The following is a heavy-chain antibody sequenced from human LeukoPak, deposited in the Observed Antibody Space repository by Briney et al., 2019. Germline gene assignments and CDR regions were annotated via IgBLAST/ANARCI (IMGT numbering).Heavy chain of an antibody. V-gene: IGHV3-23*01. Sequence: GGSLRLSCAASGFTFSSYAMSWVRQAPGKGLEWASAISGSGGSTYYADSVKGRFTISRDNSKNTLYLQMNSLRAEDTAVYYCAKAFYYDSSGYYCFDYWGQGTLVTVSS. CDR3: AKAFYYDSSGYYCFDY. CDR1: GFTFSSYA. D-gene: IGHD3-22*01. CDR2: ISGSGGST. J-gene: IGHJ4*02.